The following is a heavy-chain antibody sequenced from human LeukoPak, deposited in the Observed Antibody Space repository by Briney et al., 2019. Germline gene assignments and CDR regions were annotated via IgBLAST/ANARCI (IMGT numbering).Heavy chain of an antibody. CDR1: GFTFSSYA. J-gene: IGHJ4*02. Sequence: GGSLRLSCAASGFTFSSYAMHWVRQAPGKGLEWVAVISYDGSNKYYADSVKGRFTISRDNSKNTLYLQMNSLRAEDTAVYYCAKGDGYNSYFDYWGQGTLVTVSS. CDR3: AKGDGYNSYFDY. V-gene: IGHV3-30*04. CDR2: ISYDGSNK. D-gene: IGHD5-24*01.